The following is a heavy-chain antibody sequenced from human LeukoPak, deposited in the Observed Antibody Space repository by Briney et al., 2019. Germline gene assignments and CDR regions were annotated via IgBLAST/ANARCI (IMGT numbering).Heavy chain of an antibody. J-gene: IGHJ3*02. Sequence: GGSLRLSCAASGFTFSNYYMGWIRQAPGKGLEWVSYISSSGNTIHYADSVKGRFTLSRDNAKNSLYLQMNSLRAEDTAVYYCARENTEDAFDIWGQGTMVIVSS. CDR2: ISSSGNTI. D-gene: IGHD1/OR15-1a*01. CDR1: GFTFSNYY. V-gene: IGHV3-11*04. CDR3: ARENTEDAFDI.